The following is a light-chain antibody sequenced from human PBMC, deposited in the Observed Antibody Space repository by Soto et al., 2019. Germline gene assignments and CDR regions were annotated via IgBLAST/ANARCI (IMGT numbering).Light chain of an antibody. J-gene: IGKJ1*01. CDR3: QHYNSYSEA. CDR1: QSISDT. Sequence: ETVMTQSPATLSVSPGGRATLSCRASQSISDTLAWYQQKPGQAPRLLIYGASTRATGIPARFSGSGSGTEFTLTISSLQPDDFATYYCQHYNSYSEAFGQGTKVDIK. V-gene: IGKV3-15*01. CDR2: GAS.